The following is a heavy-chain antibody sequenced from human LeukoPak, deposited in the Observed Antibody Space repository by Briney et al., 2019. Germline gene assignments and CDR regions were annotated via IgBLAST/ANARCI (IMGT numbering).Heavy chain of an antibody. Sequence: ASVKVSCKASGGTFSSYAISWVRQAPGRGLEWMGGIIPIFGTANYAQKFQGRVTITADKSTSTAYMELSSLRSEDTAVYYCASYGVAAAGKNYYYYYGMDVWGKGTTVTVSS. CDR1: GGTFSSYA. D-gene: IGHD6-13*01. V-gene: IGHV1-69*06. J-gene: IGHJ6*04. CDR2: IIPIFGTA. CDR3: ASYGVAAAGKNYYYYYGMDV.